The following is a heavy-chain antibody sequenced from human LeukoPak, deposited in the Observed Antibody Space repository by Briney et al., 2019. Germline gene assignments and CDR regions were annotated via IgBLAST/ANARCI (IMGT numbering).Heavy chain of an antibody. V-gene: IGHV3-64*01. D-gene: IGHD2/OR15-2a*01. CDR1: GFTFSSYA. CDR2: ISSNGGST. CDR3: ARVDLYDPNDPPLLDY. J-gene: IGHJ4*02. Sequence: GGSLRLSCAASGFTFSSYAMHWVRQAPGKGLEYVSAISSNGGSTYYANSVKGRFTISRDNSKNTLYLQMGSLRAEDMAVYYCARVDLYDPNDPPLLDYWGQGTLVTVSS.